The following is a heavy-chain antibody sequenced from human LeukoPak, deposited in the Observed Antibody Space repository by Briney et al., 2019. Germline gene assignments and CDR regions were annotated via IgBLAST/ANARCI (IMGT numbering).Heavy chain of an antibody. D-gene: IGHD6-13*01. V-gene: IGHV3-15*01. CDR1: GFSFSRAW. CDR2: SRGRSGGGAT. CDR3: TTVLSIAAAGA. J-gene: IGHJ5*02. Sequence: GGSLRLSCAASGFSFSRAWMTWVRQAPGKGLEWLGRSRGRSGGGATDYAPAVKGRFTISREDSRNTLYLQMNSLKIEDTAIYYCTTVLSIAAAGAWGQGTLVTVSS.